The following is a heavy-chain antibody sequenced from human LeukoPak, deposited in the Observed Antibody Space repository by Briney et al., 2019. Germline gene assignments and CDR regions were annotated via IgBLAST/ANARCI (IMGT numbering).Heavy chain of an antibody. CDR1: GGSVNSYF. CDR2: IFYNGNT. V-gene: IGHV4-59*02. D-gene: IGHD6-13*01. J-gene: IGHJ4*02. CDR3: ARDLSSWAGYFDY. Sequence: PSETLSLTCTVPGGSVNSYFWSWIRQPPGKGLEWIGYIFYNGNTNYNPSLKSRVTISVDTSKNQFSLNLNSVTAADTAVYYCARDLSSWAGYFDYWGQGTLVTVSS.